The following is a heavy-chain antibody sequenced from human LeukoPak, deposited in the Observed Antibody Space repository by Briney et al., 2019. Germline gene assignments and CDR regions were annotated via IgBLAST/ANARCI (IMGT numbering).Heavy chain of an antibody. J-gene: IGHJ4*02. CDR2: INPNSGGT. D-gene: IGHD2-15*01. CDR3: ARARDIVYYSDY. V-gene: IGHV1-2*02. Sequence: ASVKVSCKASGYTFTGYYMHWVRQAPGQGLEWMGWINPNSGGTNYAQKFQGRVTMTRDTSISTAYMELSRLRSDDTAVHYCARARDIVYYSDYWGQGTLVTVSS. CDR1: GYTFTGYY.